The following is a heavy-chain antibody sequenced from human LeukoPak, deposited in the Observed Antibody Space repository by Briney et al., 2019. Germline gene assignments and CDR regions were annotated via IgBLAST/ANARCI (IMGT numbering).Heavy chain of an antibody. CDR1: GFTFSSYG. V-gene: IGHV3-30*18. Sequence: PGGSLRLSCAASGFTFSSYGMHWVRQAPGKGLEWVAVISYDGSNKYYADSVKGRFTISRDNSKNTLYLQMNSLRAEDTAVYYCAKDHSMIVVAFFDYWGQGTLVTVSS. D-gene: IGHD3-22*01. CDR3: AKDHSMIVVAFFDY. J-gene: IGHJ4*02. CDR2: ISYDGSNK.